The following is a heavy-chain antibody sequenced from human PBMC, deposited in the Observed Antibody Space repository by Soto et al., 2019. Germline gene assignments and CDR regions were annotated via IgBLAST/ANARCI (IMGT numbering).Heavy chain of an antibody. J-gene: IGHJ4*02. CDR3: AREKVGTTFLDN. CDR1: GFAISRGYY. D-gene: IGHD1-1*01. V-gene: IGHV4-38-2*02. Sequence: SETLSLTCSVSGFAISRGYYWSWVRQPPGKGLEWIGSIYPSVSSYHNPSLATRLRLSIDTSKNQFTLNLTSVTAADTALYFCAREKVGTTFLDNWGQGIQVTVSS. CDR2: IYPSVSS.